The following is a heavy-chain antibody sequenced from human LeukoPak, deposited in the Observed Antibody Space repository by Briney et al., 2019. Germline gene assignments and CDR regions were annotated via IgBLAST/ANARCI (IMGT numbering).Heavy chain of an antibody. D-gene: IGHD6-19*01. CDR3: ARHFKPQWLVGEFYYFDY. J-gene: IGHJ4*02. V-gene: IGHV4-59*08. Sequence: SETLSLTCTVSGGSISSYYWSWIRQPPGKGLEWIGYIYYSGSTNCNPSLKSRVTISVDTSKNQFSLKLSSVTAADTAVYYCARHFKPQWLVGEFYYFDYWGQGTLVTVSS. CDR1: GGSISSYY. CDR2: IYYSGST.